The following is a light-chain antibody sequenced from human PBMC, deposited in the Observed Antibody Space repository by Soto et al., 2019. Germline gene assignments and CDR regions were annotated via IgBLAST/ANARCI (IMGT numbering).Light chain of an antibody. Sequence: QSALTQPASVSGSPGQSITISCTGTTSDVGGYNYVSWYQHHPGKAPKLMIYEVSNRPAGVSSRFSGSKSGTTASLTISGLQDEDEADYHCSYYTKSSTLLFGGGTKVTVL. J-gene: IGLJ2*01. CDR2: EVS. CDR1: TSDVGGYNY. CDR3: SYYTKSSTLL. V-gene: IGLV2-14*01.